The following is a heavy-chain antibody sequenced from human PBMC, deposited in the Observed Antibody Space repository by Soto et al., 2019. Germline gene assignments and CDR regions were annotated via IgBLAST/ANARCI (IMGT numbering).Heavy chain of an antibody. Sequence: SETLSLTCAVYGGSFSGYYWSWIRQPPGKGLEWIGEVNHSGSTNYNPSLKSRVTISVDTSKNQFSLKLSSVTAADTAVYYCARGKLSDYVWGSYRYHFDYWGQGTVVTVSS. CDR3: ARGKLSDYVWGSYRYHFDY. D-gene: IGHD3-16*02. CDR2: VNHSGST. CDR1: GGSFSGYY. J-gene: IGHJ4*02. V-gene: IGHV4-34*01.